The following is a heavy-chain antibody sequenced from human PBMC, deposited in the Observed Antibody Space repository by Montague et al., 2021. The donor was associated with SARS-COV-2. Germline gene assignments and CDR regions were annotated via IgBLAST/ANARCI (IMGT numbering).Heavy chain of an antibody. V-gene: IGHV4-59*11. CDR3: AREFRIELWQTNWYFGL. D-gene: IGHD3-16*01. J-gene: IGHJ2*01. Sequence: SETLSLTCSVSGGSISGHYWSWIRQPPGKGLEWIGNFDHSGDTKYNPSLKSRATISVDTSKNQFALRPHSVTAADTAVYYCAREFRIELWQTNWYFGLWGRGTLVTVSS. CDR1: GGSISGHY. CDR2: FDHSGDT.